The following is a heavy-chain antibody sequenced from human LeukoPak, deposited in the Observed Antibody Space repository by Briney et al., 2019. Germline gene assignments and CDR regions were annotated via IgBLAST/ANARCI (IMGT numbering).Heavy chain of an antibody. CDR1: SPSVSSHH. D-gene: IGHD3-9*01. J-gene: IGHJ4*02. Sequence: KTSETLSLTCAVSSPSVSSHHWAWIRQPAGKGLEWVGRVHFSGSTNYNPSLRSRVAISLDKSKNELSLTLKSVSAADTAVYYCARDESSRDDSAGYHDWGRGVLVTVSS. V-gene: IGHV4-4*07. CDR2: VHFSGST. CDR3: ARDESSRDDSAGYHD.